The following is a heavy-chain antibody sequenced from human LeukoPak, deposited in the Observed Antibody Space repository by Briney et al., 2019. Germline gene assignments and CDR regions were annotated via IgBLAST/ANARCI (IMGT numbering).Heavy chain of an antibody. Sequence: GGSLRLSCAASGFTFSDYYMSWIRQAPGKGLEWVSYISSSGSTINYADSVKGRFTISRDNAKNSLYLQMNSMRAEDTAVYYCARDPGPSIAAFDYWGQGTLVTVSS. CDR1: GFTFSDYY. CDR3: ARDPGPSIAAFDY. CDR2: ISSSGSTI. D-gene: IGHD6-6*01. J-gene: IGHJ4*02. V-gene: IGHV3-11*01.